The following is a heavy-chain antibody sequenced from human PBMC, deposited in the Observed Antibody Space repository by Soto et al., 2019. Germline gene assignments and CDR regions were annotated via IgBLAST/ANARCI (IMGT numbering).Heavy chain of an antibody. D-gene: IGHD3-10*01. CDR2: TKSDGSGT. J-gene: IGHJ6*04. V-gene: IGHV3-74*01. CDR1: GFTFSNYW. Sequence: EVQLVESGGGLLQPGGSLTLSCTASGFTFSNYWMHWVRQAPGKGLVWVSRTKSDGSGTSYTDSVKGRFTISRDNAYNTLYLQMSNLRAEDTAVYYCARGGFDYSPGSMDVWSKGTTVIVSS. CDR3: ARGGFDYSPGSMDV.